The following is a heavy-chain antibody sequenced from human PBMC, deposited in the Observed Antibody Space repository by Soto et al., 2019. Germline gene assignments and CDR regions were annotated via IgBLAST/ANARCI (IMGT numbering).Heavy chain of an antibody. CDR3: ARPKGTYSSGYYYFDF. CDR1: GGTFSTYA. CDR2: IIPLFGTA. J-gene: IGHJ4*02. Sequence: VQLEQSGAEVKQPGSSVRVSCKTSGGTFSTYAINWVRQAPGQGLERMGAIIPLFGTADYSQKFQGRVTITADESTSTAYMELSSLRSDDTAVYFCARPKGTYSSGYYYFDFWGQGTLVTVSS. V-gene: IGHV1-69*01. D-gene: IGHD6-19*01.